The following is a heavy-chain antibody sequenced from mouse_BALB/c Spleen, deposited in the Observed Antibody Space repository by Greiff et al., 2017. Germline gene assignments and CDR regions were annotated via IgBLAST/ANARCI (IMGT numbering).Heavy chain of an antibody. V-gene: IGHV14-3*02. CDR3: ARDSSGSPFGY. CDR2: IDPANGNT. D-gene: IGHD3-2*01. J-gene: IGHJ2*01. CDR1: GFNIKDTY. Sequence: EVQLQQSGAELVKPGASVKLSCTASGFNIKDTYMHWVKQRPEQGLEWIGRIDPANGNTKYDPKFQGKATITADTSSNTAYLQLSSLTSEDTAVYYCARDSSGSPFGYWGQGTTLTVSS.